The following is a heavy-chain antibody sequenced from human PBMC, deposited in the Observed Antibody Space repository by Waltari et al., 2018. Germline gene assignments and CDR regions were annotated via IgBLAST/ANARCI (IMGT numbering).Heavy chain of an antibody. CDR3: ARGRGCSGGSCYSDY. CDR2: INHSGST. D-gene: IGHD2-15*01. Sequence: QVQLQQWGAGLLKPSETLSLTCAVYGGSFSGYYWSWIRQPPGKGLEWIGEINHSGSTNYNPSLKSRVTISVDTSKNQFSLKLSSVTAADTAVYYCARGRGCSGGSCYSDYWGQGTLVTVSS. J-gene: IGHJ4*02. CDR1: GGSFSGYY. V-gene: IGHV4-34*01.